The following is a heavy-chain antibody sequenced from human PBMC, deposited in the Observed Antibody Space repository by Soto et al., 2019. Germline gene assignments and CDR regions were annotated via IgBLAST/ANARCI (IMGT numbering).Heavy chain of an antibody. Sequence: EVQLVESGGGLVQPGGSLRLSCVGTGFTFSSYDMKWVRQAPGKGQEWVANINHDGSKIYYLDSVKGRFTISRDDAKKSLDLQMSRLTAEDTAVYYWVRQVGTTTIFDYWGQGTLVTVSS. CDR1: GFTFSSYD. J-gene: IGHJ4*02. D-gene: IGHD1-26*01. CDR3: VRQVGTTTIFDY. CDR2: INHDGSKI. V-gene: IGHV3-7*01.